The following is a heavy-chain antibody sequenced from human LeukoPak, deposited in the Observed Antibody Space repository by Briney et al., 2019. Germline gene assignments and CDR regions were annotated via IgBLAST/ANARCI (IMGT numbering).Heavy chain of an antibody. J-gene: IGHJ4*02. CDR2: ISYDGSNK. CDR3: ARDLYYDTEWLNTGGLGY. V-gene: IGHV3-30-3*01. D-gene: IGHD3-22*01. CDR1: GFTFSSYA. Sequence: GGSLRLSCAASGFTFSSYAMHWVRQAPGKGLEWVAVISYDGSNKYYADSVKGRFTISRDNSKNTLYLQMNSLRAEDTAVYYCARDLYYDTEWLNTGGLGYWGQGTLVTVSS.